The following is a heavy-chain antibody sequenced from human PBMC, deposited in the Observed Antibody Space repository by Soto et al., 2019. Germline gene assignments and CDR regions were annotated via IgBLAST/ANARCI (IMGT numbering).Heavy chain of an antibody. Sequence: GGSLRLSCVGTGLNFDDFAMHWVRQAPGKGLEWVSGITWNSRVLAYADSVKGRFTISRDNARNSLYLQMDSLRDEDTALYYCSKGRYDFWSPYYFDSWGQGTLVTVSS. CDR3: SKGRYDFWSPYYFDS. D-gene: IGHD3-3*01. V-gene: IGHV3-9*01. CDR2: ITWNSRVL. J-gene: IGHJ4*02. CDR1: GLNFDDFA.